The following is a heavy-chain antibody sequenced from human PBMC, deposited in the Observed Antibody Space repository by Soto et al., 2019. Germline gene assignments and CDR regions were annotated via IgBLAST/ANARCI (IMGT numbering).Heavy chain of an antibody. CDR3: ARQGLIGYYYGMEI. CDR1: VGSISSSSYY. Sequence: SETLSLTCTVSVGSISSSSYYLGWIRQPPGKGLEWIGSIYYSWSTYYNPSLKSRVTISVDTSKNQFSPKLSSVTAADTAVYYCARQGLIGYYYGMEIWGQGTTVTVSS. CDR2: IYYSWST. J-gene: IGHJ6*01. V-gene: IGHV4-39*01.